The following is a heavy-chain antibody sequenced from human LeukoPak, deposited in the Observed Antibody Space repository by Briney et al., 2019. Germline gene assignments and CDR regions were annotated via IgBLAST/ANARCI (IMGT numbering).Heavy chain of an antibody. CDR1: GGSFSGYY. D-gene: IGHD5-18*01. V-gene: IGHV4-34*01. J-gene: IGHJ4*02. Sequence: SETLSLTCAVYGGSFSGYYWSWIRQPPGKGLEWIGEINHSGSTNYNPSLKSRVTISVDTSKNQFSLKLSSVTAADTAVYCCASTWIQLLYFDYWGQGTLVTVSS. CDR3: ASTWIQLLYFDY. CDR2: INHSGST.